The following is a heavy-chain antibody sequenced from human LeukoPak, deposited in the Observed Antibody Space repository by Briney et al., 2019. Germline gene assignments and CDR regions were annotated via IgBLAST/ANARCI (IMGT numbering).Heavy chain of an antibody. CDR2: INTDGSTT. J-gene: IGHJ4*02. CDR1: GFTFSSSW. Sequence: PGGSLRLSCAASGFTFSSSWMHWVRQAPGEGLVWVSRINTDGSTTTYADSVKGRFTISRDNAKNTLYLQMNSLRAEDTAVYYCARDSLSGFFDYWGQGTLVTVSS. D-gene: IGHD3-22*01. CDR3: ARDSLSGFFDY. V-gene: IGHV3-74*01.